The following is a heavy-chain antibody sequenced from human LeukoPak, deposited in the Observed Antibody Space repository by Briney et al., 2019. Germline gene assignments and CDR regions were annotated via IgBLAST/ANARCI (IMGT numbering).Heavy chain of an antibody. D-gene: IGHD4-23*01. CDR3: ARDNSVEDIAWWFDP. CDR1: GGTFNTCA. V-gene: IGHV1-69*13. J-gene: IGHJ5*02. Sequence: ASVKVSCKASGGTFNTCAVTWVRQAPGQGLKWMGTIIPIFGTENNAQKFQGRVTITADESTSTSYMELRSLRSEDTAMYYCARDNSVEDIAWWFDPWGQGTLVTVSP. CDR2: IIPIFGTE.